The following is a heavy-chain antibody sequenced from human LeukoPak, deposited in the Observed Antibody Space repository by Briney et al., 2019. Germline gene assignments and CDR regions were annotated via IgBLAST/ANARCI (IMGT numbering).Heavy chain of an antibody. CDR3: ASAYTYYDIFAYY. CDR2: ISSSGSTI. V-gene: IGHV3-48*03. D-gene: IGHD3-9*01. Sequence: GGSLRLSCAASGFTFSSYEMNWVRQAPGKGLEGVSYISSSGSTIYYADSVKGRFTISRDNAKNSLYLQMNSLRAEDTAVYYCASAYTYYDIFAYYWGQGTLVTVSS. CDR1: GFTFSSYE. J-gene: IGHJ4*02.